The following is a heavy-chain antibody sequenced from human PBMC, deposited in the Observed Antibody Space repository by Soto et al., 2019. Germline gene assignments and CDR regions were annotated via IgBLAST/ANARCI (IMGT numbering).Heavy chain of an antibody. CDR3: AKDSISYNGIYDAFDV. J-gene: IGHJ3*01. D-gene: IGHD3-3*02. V-gene: IGHV3-23*01. Sequence: GEGPEWVSTIGGGDDIFYAESVKGRFIISRDDSRSTMYLQMDNLRVEDTAIYFCAKDSISYNGIYDAFDVWGQGTVVTVSS. CDR2: IGGGDDI.